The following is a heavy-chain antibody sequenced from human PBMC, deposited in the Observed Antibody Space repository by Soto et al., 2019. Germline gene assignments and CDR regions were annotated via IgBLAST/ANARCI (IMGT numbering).Heavy chain of an antibody. CDR2: IESDGSST. CDR1: GFTFSSHW. V-gene: IGHV3-74*01. Sequence: GGSLRLSCAASGFTFSSHWMHWVRQAPGKGLVWVSRIESDGSSTNYADSVRGRFTISRDNAKNTLYLQMNSLRAEDTAVYYCARDRADPIGDYHPLFDSWGQGTLVTVSS. CDR3: ARDRADPIGDYHPLFDS. D-gene: IGHD2-21*01. J-gene: IGHJ4*02.